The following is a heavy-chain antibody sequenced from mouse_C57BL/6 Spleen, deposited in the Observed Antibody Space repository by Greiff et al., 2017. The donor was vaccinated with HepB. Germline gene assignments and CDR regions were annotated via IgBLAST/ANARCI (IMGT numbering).Heavy chain of an antibody. CDR3: ARPDYYGSTPYAMDY. V-gene: IGHV5-17*01. D-gene: IGHD1-1*01. CDR1: GFTFSDYG. Sequence: EVKLVESGGGLVKPGGSLKLSCAASGFTFSDYGMHWVRQAPEKGLEWVAYISSGSSTIYYSDTVKGRFTISRDNAKNTLFLQMTSLRSEDTAMYYCARPDYYGSTPYAMDYWGQGTSVTVSS. J-gene: IGHJ4*01. CDR2: ISSGSSTI.